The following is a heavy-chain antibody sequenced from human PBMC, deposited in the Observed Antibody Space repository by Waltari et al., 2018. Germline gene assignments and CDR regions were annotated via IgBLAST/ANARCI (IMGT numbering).Heavy chain of an antibody. V-gene: IGHV4-34*01. Sequence: QVQLQQWGAGLLKPSETLSLTCAVYGGSFSGYYWRWIRQPPGKGLEWIGEINHSGSTNYNPSLKSRVTXSVDTSKNQFSLKLSSVTAADTAVYYCARGVAARPLYYYYYGMDVWGQGTTVTVSS. D-gene: IGHD6-6*01. CDR1: GGSFSGYY. CDR2: INHSGST. CDR3: ARGVAARPLYYYYYGMDV. J-gene: IGHJ6*02.